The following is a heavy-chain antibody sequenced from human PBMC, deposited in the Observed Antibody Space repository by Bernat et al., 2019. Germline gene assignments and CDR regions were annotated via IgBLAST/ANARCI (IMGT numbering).Heavy chain of an antibody. CDR2: IRFDGSNK. D-gene: IGHD1-26*01. CDR3: AKDGGSYWNCDY. V-gene: IGHV3-30*02. J-gene: IGHJ4*02. Sequence: QVQLVESGGGVVQPGGSLRLSCAASGFTFSSYGMPWVRQAPGKGLEWVAFIRFDGSNKYYADSVKGRFTISRDNSKSTLYLQMNSLRAEDTAVCYCAKDGGSYWNCDYWGQGTLVTVSS. CDR1: GFTFSSYG.